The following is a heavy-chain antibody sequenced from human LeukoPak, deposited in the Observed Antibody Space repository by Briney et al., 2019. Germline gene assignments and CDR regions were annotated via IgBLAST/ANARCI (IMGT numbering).Heavy chain of an antibody. Sequence: PGGSLRLSCVASGITFSSHAMSWVRQAPGKGLEWVSVIYSGGSTYYADSVKGRFTISRDNSKNTLYLQMNSLRAEDTAVYYCARELHSWSFDYWGQGTLVTVSS. V-gene: IGHV3-66*01. CDR2: IYSGGST. J-gene: IGHJ4*02. CDR1: GITFSSHA. D-gene: IGHD6-13*01. CDR3: ARELHSWSFDY.